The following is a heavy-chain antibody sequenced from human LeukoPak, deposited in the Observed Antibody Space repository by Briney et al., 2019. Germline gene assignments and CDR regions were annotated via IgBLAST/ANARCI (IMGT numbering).Heavy chain of an antibody. CDR2: IKQDGSEK. Sequence: PGGSLRLSCAASGFTFSSYWMSWVRQVPGKGLEWVANIKQDGSEKYYVDSVKGRFTISRDNAKNSLYLQMNSLRAEDTAVYYCARAPWGLTTAFDIWGQGTMVTVSS. V-gene: IGHV3-7*04. D-gene: IGHD1-26*01. CDR1: GFTFSSYW. J-gene: IGHJ3*02. CDR3: ARAPWGLTTAFDI.